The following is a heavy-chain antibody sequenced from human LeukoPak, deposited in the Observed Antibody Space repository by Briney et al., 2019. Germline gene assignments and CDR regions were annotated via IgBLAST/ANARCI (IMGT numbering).Heavy chain of an antibody. CDR3: ALHVDTNAYSKIAQIYSQQ. Sequence: PGGSLRLSCGASGFSVTDNYMSCVRQPPGGGLEWVSVLCTGVATYYADSAKGRFTISRDRSSNTLMLQMKNLRAEDTAIYYCALHVDTNAYSKIAQIYSQQWGQGTRVTVSS. D-gene: IGHD3-16*01. CDR1: GFSVTDNY. CDR2: LCTGVAT. V-gene: IGHV3-66*01. J-gene: IGHJ1*01.